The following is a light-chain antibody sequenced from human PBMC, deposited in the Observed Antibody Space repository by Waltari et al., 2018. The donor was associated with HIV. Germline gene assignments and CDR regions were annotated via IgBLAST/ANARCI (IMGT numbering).Light chain of an antibody. Sequence: QLVLTQSPSASASLSASVKLTCTLSSGHSNYALAWHQHQPEKGPRYLMRLNSDCSYLKGDGIPDRFSGSSSGAERYLIISSLQSEDEADYYCQTWTTGIVLFGGGTKLTVL. CDR2: LNSDCSY. CDR3: QTWTTGIVL. J-gene: IGLJ2*01. V-gene: IGLV4-69*01. CDR1: SGHSNYA.